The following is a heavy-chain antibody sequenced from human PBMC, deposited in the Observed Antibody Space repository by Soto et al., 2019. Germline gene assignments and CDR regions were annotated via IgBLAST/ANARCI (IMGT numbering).Heavy chain of an antibody. D-gene: IGHD2-21*02. V-gene: IGHV4-39*01. CDR3: ARFLVPASRNTDFDY. Sequence: QLQLQESGPGLVKPSGTLSLTCTVSGASISSSDYYWGWVRQTPGKGLDWIGNIYYSGTTYYNPSLTSRVTISVDTSKNQFSLKLNSVTAADTAVYYCARFLVPASRNTDFDYWGQGTLVTVSS. J-gene: IGHJ4*02. CDR1: GASISSSDYY. CDR2: IYYSGTT.